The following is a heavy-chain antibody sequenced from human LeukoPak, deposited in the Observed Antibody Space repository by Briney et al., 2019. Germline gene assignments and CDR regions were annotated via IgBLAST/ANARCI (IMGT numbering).Heavy chain of an antibody. J-gene: IGHJ6*03. Sequence: GGSLRLSCAASGFTFSNAWMSWVRQAPGKGLEWVGRIKSKTDGGTTDYAAPVKGRFTISRDDSKNTLYLQMNSLKTEDTAVYYCTTDRSKGYYDFWSGSTYYYYYYMDVWGKGTTVTVSS. CDR1: GFTFSNAW. V-gene: IGHV3-15*01. D-gene: IGHD3-3*01. CDR2: IKSKTDGGTT. CDR3: TTDRSKGYYDFWSGSTYYYYYYMDV.